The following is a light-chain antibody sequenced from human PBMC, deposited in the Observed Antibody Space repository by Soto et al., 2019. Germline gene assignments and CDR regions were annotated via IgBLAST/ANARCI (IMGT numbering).Light chain of an antibody. CDR2: SAY. CDR1: SGSVSASYG. V-gene: IGLV8-61*01. Sequence: QTVVTQEPSFSVSPGGTVTLTCGLSSGSVSASYGPSWSQQTPGQAPRRLIYSAYTRSSGVPDRFSGSILGNKAALTITGDQADDESDYYCVLYLGSGIWVFGGGTKLTVL. J-gene: IGLJ3*02. CDR3: VLYLGSGIWV.